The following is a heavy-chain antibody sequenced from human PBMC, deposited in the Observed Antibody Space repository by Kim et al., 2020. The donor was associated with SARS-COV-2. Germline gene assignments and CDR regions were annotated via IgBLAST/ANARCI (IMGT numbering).Heavy chain of an antibody. CDR3: TTGGGIAVAGTGY. Sequence: SAAPVKGRFTISRDDSKNTLYLQMTSLKTEDTAVYYCTTGGGIAVAGTGYWGQGILVTVHS. J-gene: IGHJ4*02. D-gene: IGHD6-19*01. V-gene: IGHV3-15*01.